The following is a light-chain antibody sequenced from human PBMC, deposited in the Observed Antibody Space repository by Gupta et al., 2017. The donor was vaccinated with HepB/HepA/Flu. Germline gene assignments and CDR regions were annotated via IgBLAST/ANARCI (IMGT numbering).Light chain of an antibody. J-gene: IGKJ4*01. CDR3: QQRGSWPLS. V-gene: IGKV3-11*01. Sequence: EIVLTQSPANVSLSSGERATLYCRASQNINNYLAWYQQKPGQPPRLLIYDTSKRATGIPARFSGGGSATDFTLTINSLQPEDSAIYFCQQRGSWPLSFGGGTKLQIK. CDR2: DTS. CDR1: QNINNY.